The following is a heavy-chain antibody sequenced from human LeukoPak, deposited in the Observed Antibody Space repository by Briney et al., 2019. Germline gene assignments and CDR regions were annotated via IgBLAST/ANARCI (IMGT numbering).Heavy chain of an antibody. CDR1: GGPLSAYY. J-gene: IGHJ4*02. D-gene: IGHD1-1*01. CDR2: IYDTGNT. CDR3: ASGETGSTLGGY. Sequence: SETLSLTCTVSGGPLSAYYWTWIRQPPGKGLEWIGYIYDTGNTNYNPSLKSRVTMSVGTSKNQFSLKLTSVTAADTAVYYCASGETGSTLGGYWGQGTLVTVSS. V-gene: IGHV4-59*01.